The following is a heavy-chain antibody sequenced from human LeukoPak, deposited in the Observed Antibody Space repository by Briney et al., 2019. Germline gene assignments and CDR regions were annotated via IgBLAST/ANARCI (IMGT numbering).Heavy chain of an antibody. CDR3: ARRGPDSSGWYASEVRFDP. V-gene: IGHV4-39*01. D-gene: IGHD6-19*01. CDR1: GGSISSSGYY. Sequence: SETLSLTCTVSGGSISSSGYYWGWIRQPPGKGLEWIGSIYYSGSTYYNPSLKSRVTISVDTSKNQFSLKLSSVTAADTAVYYCARRGPDSSGWYASEVRFDPWGQGTLVTVSS. J-gene: IGHJ5*02. CDR2: IYYSGST.